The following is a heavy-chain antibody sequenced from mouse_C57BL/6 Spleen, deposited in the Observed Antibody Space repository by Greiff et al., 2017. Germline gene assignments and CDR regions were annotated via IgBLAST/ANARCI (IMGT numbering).Heavy chain of an antibody. Sequence: VQLQQPGAELVMPGASVKLSCKATGYTFTSYWMHWVKQRPGQGLEWIGEIDPSDSYTNYNQKFKGKSTLTVDKSSSTAYMQLSSLTSEDSAVYYCARRTNYDYAAWFAYWGQGTLVTVSA. V-gene: IGHV1-69*01. CDR2: IDPSDSYT. CDR3: ARRTNYDYAAWFAY. CDR1: GYTFTSYW. D-gene: IGHD2-4*01. J-gene: IGHJ3*01.